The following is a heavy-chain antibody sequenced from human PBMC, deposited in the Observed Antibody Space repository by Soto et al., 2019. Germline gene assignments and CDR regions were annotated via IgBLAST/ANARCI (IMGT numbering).Heavy chain of an antibody. D-gene: IGHD3-22*01. J-gene: IGHJ4*02. V-gene: IGHV4-61*01. CDR2: IYYSGST. Sequence: QVQLQESGPGLVKPSETLSLTCSVSGGSVSSGSYYWSWIRQPPGKGLEWIGHIYYSGSTNYNPSLKSRVTISVVTSKNQFSLKLRSATAADTAVYYCARFYDSAGFYFFDFWGQGTLVTVSS. CDR1: GGSVSSGSYY. CDR3: ARFYDSAGFYFFDF.